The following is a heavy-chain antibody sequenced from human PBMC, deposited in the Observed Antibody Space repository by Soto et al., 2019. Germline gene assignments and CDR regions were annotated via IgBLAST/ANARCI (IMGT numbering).Heavy chain of an antibody. CDR2: IHRASTYI. J-gene: IGHJ4*02. CDR3: ARRAVTTYHFFDY. D-gene: IGHD4-17*01. V-gene: IGHV3-21*06. CDR1: GFTFSSFD. Sequence: EVQLVESGGGLVKPGGSLRLSCATSGFTFSSFDMDWVRQAPGKGLEWVSSIHRASTYIYYADSVRGRFTISRDNAKSSLYLQMNSLTVEDTAVYYCARRAVTTYHFFDYWGQGALATVSS.